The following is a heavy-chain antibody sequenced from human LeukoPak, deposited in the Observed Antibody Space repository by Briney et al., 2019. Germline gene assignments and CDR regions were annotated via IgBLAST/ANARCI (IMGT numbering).Heavy chain of an antibody. V-gene: IGHV7-4-1*02. CDR1: GYTFTNYA. Sequence: ASVKVFCKASGYTFTNYAMNWVRQAPGQGLEWMGWINPNTGNPMYAQGFTGRFVFSLDTSVTTTYLQINGLEAEDTAVYYCARAYQRLGGLSFPDSWGQGTLVTVSS. CDR3: ARAYQRLGGLSFPDS. CDR2: INPNTGNP. D-gene: IGHD3-16*02. J-gene: IGHJ5*01.